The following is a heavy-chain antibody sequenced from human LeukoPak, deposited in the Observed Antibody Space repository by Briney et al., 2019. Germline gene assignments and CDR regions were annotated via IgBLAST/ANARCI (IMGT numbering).Heavy chain of an antibody. D-gene: IGHD4-23*01. CDR3: AGDRGGSYGGNSRDWYFDL. Sequence: GASVKVSCKASGYTFTGYYMHWVRQAPGQGLEWMGWINPNSGGTNYAQKFQGRVTMTRDTSISTAYMELSRLRSDDTAVYYCAGDRGGSYGGNSRDWYFDLWGRGTLVTVSS. V-gene: IGHV1-2*02. CDR1: GYTFTGYY. J-gene: IGHJ2*01. CDR2: INPNSGGT.